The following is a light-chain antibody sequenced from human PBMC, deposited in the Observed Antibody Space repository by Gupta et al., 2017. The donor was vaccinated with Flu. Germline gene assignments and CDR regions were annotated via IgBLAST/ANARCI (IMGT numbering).Light chain of an antibody. CDR3: QQYDNLPLFT. Sequence: DIQMTQSPSSLSASVGDRVTITCQASQDISNYLNWFQQKPGKAPKLLIYDASNLETGVPSRFSGGGSGTDFTFTISSLQPEDVATYYCQQYDNLPLFTFGPGTKVDLK. CDR2: DAS. V-gene: IGKV1-33*01. J-gene: IGKJ3*01. CDR1: QDISNY.